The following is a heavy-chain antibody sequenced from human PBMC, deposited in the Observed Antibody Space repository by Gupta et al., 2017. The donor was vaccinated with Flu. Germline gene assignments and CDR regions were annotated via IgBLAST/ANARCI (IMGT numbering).Heavy chain of an antibody. CDR2: INHSGST. Sequence: QVQLQQWGAGLLKPAEPLSLPSAVYGGSFSGYYWSWIRQPPGKGLEWIGEINHSGSTNYNPSLKSRVTISVDTSKNQFSLKLSSVTAADTAVYYCARGVLDYWGQGTLVTVSS. V-gene: IGHV4-34*01. CDR3: ARGVLDY. J-gene: IGHJ4*02. CDR1: GGSFSGYY.